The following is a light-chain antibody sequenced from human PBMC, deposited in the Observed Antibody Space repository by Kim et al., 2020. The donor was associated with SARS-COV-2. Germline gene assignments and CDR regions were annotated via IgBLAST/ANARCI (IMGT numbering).Light chain of an antibody. J-gene: IGKJ1*01. V-gene: IGKV3-20*01. Sequence: ELVLTQSPGTLSLSPGERVTLSCRASQSVNSRFFAWYQQKPGQTPRLLVYGASSRATGIADRFSGSGSGTDFNLTISRLEPEDSAVYYCQQYGSSVWAFGQGTKVDIK. CDR2: GAS. CDR1: QSVNSRF. CDR3: QQYGSSVWA.